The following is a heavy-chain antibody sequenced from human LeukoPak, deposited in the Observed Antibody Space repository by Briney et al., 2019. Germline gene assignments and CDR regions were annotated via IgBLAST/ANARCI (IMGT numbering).Heavy chain of an antibody. CDR3: AKDFFYITNWHTFDY. D-gene: IGHD1/OR15-1a*01. J-gene: IGHJ4*02. CDR1: GFTFNDYA. CDR2: ISGDGDDT. V-gene: IGHV3-43*02. Sequence: PGGSLRLSCTVSGFTFNDYAMHCVRQAPGKGLEWVSLISGDGDDTYYADSVKGRFTISRDNRKNSLYLQMTKLRLEDTPLHYRAKDFFYITNWHTFDYWGQGRLVTVSS.